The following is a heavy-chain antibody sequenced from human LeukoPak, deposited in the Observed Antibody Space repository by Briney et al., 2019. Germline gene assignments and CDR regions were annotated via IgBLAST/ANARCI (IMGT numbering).Heavy chain of an antibody. V-gene: IGHV1-46*01. CDR1: GYTFTSYY. Sequence: ASVKVSCKASGYTFTSYYMHWVRQAPGQGLEWMGIINPSGGSTSYAQKFQGRVTMTRDMSTSTVYMELSSLRSEDTAVYYCARDEANHRYYDILTGYLYWGQGTLVTVSS. D-gene: IGHD3-9*01. CDR2: INPSGGST. CDR3: ARDEANHRYYDILTGYLY. J-gene: IGHJ4*02.